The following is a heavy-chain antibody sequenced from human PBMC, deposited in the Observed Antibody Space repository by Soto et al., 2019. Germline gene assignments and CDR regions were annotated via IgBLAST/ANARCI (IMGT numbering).Heavy chain of an antibody. J-gene: IGHJ5*02. CDR3: AKVGMVATTQMGWFAP. D-gene: IGHD1-7*01. CDR2: IWPDGDIE. CDR1: GFTFYNYG. V-gene: IGHV3-33*06. Sequence: QVQLVESGGVVVQPGTSLRLSCVASGFTFYNYGMHWVRQAPGKGLEWVAAIWPDGDIEHYPDSVKGRFTISRDNSRNTLYLQMNVLRAEDTAMYYCAKVGMVATTQMGWFAPWGQGTLVIVSS.